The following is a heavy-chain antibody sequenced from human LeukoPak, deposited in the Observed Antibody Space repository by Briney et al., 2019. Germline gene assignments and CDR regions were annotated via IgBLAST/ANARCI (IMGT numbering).Heavy chain of an antibody. Sequence: SETLSLTCTVSGGSISSYYWSWIRQPAGKGLEWIGSIYYSGSTYYNPSLKSRVTISVDTSKNQFSLKLSSVTAADTAVYYCARVLNYYDSSGYYTQEYYFDYWGQGTLVTVSS. D-gene: IGHD3-22*01. J-gene: IGHJ4*02. CDR2: IYYSGST. V-gene: IGHV4-59*05. CDR3: ARVLNYYDSSGYYTQEYYFDY. CDR1: GGSISSYY.